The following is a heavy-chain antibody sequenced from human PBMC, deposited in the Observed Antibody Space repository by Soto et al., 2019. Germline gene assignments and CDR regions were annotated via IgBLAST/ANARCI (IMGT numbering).Heavy chain of an antibody. D-gene: IGHD6-19*01. Sequence: EVQVVESGGGLVQPGRSLRLYCVGSGCTFDDHARHWVMQAPGKGLEWVSGISWISDFIGYADSVKGRFTISTDKAKIAVYLQMHNLRAEDTGLYFCVRDRTGGRGPVAGPPVGYYYAMEVWGQGTRVTVYS. J-gene: IGHJ6*02. CDR1: GCTFDDHA. CDR3: VRDRTGGRGPVAGPPVGYYYAMEV. V-gene: IGHV3-9*01. CDR2: ISWISDFI.